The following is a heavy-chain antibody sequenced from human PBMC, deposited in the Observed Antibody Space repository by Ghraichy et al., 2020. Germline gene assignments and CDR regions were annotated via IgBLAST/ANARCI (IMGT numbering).Heavy chain of an antibody. V-gene: IGHV6-1*01. D-gene: IGHD6-19*01. CDR1: GDSVSSNSAA. J-gene: IGHJ6*02. Sequence: SQTLSLTCAISGDSVSSNSAAWNWIRQSPSRGLEWLGRTYYRSKWYNDYAVSVKSRITINPDTSKNQFSLQLNSVTPEDTAVYYCARESGYSSGWYVGSWINYYYYGMDVWGQGTTVTVSS. CDR3: ARESGYSSGWYVGSWINYYYYGMDV. CDR2: TYYRSKWYN.